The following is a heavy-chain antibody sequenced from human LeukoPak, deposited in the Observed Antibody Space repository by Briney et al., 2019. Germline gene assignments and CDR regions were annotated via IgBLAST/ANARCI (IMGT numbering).Heavy chain of an antibody. J-gene: IGHJ4*02. Sequence: KSGGSLRLSCAASGFTFSSYNMNWVRQAPGKGLEGVSAISGSGGSTYYADPVKGRFTISRDNAKKSLFLQMNSLRAKASGVYYCARPRYFDWGVAFDYWGQGTLVTVSS. CDR2: ISGSGGST. CDR1: GFTFSSYN. CDR3: ARPRYFDWGVAFDY. D-gene: IGHD3-9*01. V-gene: IGHV3-21*01.